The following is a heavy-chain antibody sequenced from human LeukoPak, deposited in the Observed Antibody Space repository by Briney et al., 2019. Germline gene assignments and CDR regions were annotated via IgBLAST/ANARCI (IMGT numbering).Heavy chain of an antibody. CDR2: IFYSGTT. CDR3: ARTRPQDHGTSYMDV. Sequence: PSETLSLTCNVSGDSISSDYWSWIRQSPEKGLEWIGFIFYSGTTTYNPSLQSRVTISVDTSKNQISLKLTSVTAADTAVYYCARTRPQDHGTSYMDVWGKGTTVTVSS. CDR1: GDSISSDY. J-gene: IGHJ6*03. V-gene: IGHV4-59*08. D-gene: IGHD4-17*01.